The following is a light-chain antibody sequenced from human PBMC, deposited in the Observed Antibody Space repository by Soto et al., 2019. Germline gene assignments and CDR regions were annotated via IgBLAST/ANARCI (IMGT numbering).Light chain of an antibody. J-gene: IGKJ5*01. CDR2: GAS. V-gene: IGKV3-15*01. CDR1: ESVSSN. Sequence: EIVMTQSPVTLSVSPGARATLSCRASESVSSNLAWYQQKPGQAPRLLFYGASTRATGIPARFSGGGSGTEFTLTVSSLQSEDFALYYCQQYNNWPHTFGQGTRLEIK. CDR3: QQYNNWPHT.